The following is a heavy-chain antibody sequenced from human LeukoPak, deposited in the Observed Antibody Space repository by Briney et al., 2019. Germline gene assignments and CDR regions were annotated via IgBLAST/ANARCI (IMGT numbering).Heavy chain of an antibody. V-gene: IGHV3-15*01. J-gene: IGHJ4*02. CDR1: GFTFSNAW. CDR2: IKSKTDGGTT. CDR3: TTDLWIQLWSYFDY. D-gene: IGHD5-18*01. Sequence: GGSLRLSCAASGFTFSNAWMSWVRQAPGKGLEWVGRIKSKTDGGTTDYAAPVEGRFTISRDDSKNTLYLQMNSLKTEDTAVYYCTTDLWIQLWSYFDYWGQGTLVTVSS.